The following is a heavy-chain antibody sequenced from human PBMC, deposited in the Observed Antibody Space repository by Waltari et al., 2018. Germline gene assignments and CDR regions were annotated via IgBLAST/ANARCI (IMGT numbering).Heavy chain of an antibody. V-gene: IGHV4-38-2*01. CDR1: GSPTTRGHY. CDR2: IRHSGSS. J-gene: IGHJ3*02. Sequence: QVRPQESGPGLVKPSATLSLTCAVSGSPTTRGHYWGWIRQPPGKGLEWIGSIRHSGSSYYNPSLKSRVTISVDTSKNQFSLKLNSVTAADTAVYYCARTNAFDIWGQGTMVTVPS. CDR3: ARTNAFDI.